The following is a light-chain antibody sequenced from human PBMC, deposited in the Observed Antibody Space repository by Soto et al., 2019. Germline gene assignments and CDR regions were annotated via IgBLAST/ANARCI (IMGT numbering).Light chain of an antibody. Sequence: EIVMTQSPATRSVSPGERATPPCRASQSVSSDLAWYQQKPGQAPRLLIYDASSRATGIPDSFSGGGSGTDFTLTISRLQPEDFAVYYCQQFSSYPLTFGGGTKVDIK. J-gene: IGKJ4*01. CDR3: QQFSSYPLT. V-gene: IGKV3D-15*01. CDR1: QSVSSD. CDR2: DAS.